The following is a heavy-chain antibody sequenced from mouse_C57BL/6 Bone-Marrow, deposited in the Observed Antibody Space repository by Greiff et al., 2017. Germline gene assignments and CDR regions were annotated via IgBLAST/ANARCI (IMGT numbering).Heavy chain of an antibody. CDR3: ARDAPVIREYAMDY. D-gene: IGHD1-1*01. V-gene: IGHV7-1*01. Sequence: EVKVVESGGGLVQSGRSLRLSCATSGFNFRDFYMEWVRQAPGKGLEWIAASRNKANDYTTAYSTALTGRFIVSRDTCQSILYLQMQALRAEDNDMDYCARDAPVIREYAMDYWGQGTSVTVSS. CDR1: GFNFRDFY. J-gene: IGHJ4*01. CDR2: SRNKANDYTT.